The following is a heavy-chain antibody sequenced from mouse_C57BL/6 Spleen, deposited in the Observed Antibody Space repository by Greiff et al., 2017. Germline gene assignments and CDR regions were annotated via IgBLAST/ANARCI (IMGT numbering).Heavy chain of an antibody. D-gene: IGHD4-1*01. CDR1: GYTFTSYW. V-gene: IGHV1-72*01. CDR3: ARATGPHWYFDV. J-gene: IGHJ1*03. Sequence: QVQLQQPGAELVKPGASVKLSCKASGYTFTSYWMHWVKQRPGRGLEWIGRIDPTSGGTKYNEKFKSKATLTVDKPSSTAYMQLSSLASEDSAVFYCARATGPHWYFDVWGTGTTVTVSS. CDR2: IDPTSGGT.